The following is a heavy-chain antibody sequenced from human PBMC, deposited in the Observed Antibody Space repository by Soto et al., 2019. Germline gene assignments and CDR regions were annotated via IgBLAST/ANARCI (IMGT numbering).Heavy chain of an antibody. CDR1: GGSIRSYY. Sequence: PSETLSLTCTVSGGSIRSYYWSWIRQPPGKGLEWIGYIYYSGSTNYNPSLKSRVTISVDTSKNQFSLKLSSVTAADTAVYYCARVWGGAFDFWGQGTMVT. V-gene: IGHV4-59*01. J-gene: IGHJ3*01. CDR2: IYYSGST. D-gene: IGHD3-10*01. CDR3: ARVWGGAFDF.